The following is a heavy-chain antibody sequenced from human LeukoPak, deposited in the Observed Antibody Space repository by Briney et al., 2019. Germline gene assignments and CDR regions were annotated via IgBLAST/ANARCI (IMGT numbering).Heavy chain of an antibody. D-gene: IGHD4-23*01. CDR1: GYTLTELS. CDR3: ATSGGDYGGNSVIGWFDP. V-gene: IGHV1-24*01. Sequence: GASVKVSCKFSGYTLTELSMHWVRQAPGKGLEWMGGFDPEDGETIYAQKFRGRVTMTEDTSTDTAYMELSSLRSEDTAVYYCATSGGDYGGNSVIGWFDPWGQGTLVTVSS. CDR2: FDPEDGET. J-gene: IGHJ5*02.